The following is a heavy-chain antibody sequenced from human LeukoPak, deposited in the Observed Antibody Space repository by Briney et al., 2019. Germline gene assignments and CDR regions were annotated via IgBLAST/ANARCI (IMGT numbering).Heavy chain of an antibody. CDR1: GFTFSSYA. CDR3: AKDLELRFLEWLPFDY. D-gene: IGHD3-3*01. J-gene: IGHJ4*02. V-gene: IGHV3-23*01. Sequence: GGSLRLSCAASGFTFSSYAMSWVRQAPGKGLEWVSGISGSGGSTYYADSVKGRFTISRDNSKNTLYLQMNSLRAEDTAVYYCAKDLELRFLEWLPFDYWGQGTLVTVSS. CDR2: ISGSGGST.